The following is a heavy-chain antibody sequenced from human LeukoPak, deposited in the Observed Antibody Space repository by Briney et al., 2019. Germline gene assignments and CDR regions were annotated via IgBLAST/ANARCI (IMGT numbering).Heavy chain of an antibody. CDR2: ISYDGSNK. J-gene: IGHJ4*02. CDR1: GFTFSGYA. Sequence: GRSLRLSCAASGFTFSGYAMHWVRQAPGKGLEWVAVISYDGSNKYYADSVKGRFTISRDNSKNTLYLQMNSLRAEDTAVYYCARDQFGGQLALLDYWGQGTLVTVSS. CDR3: ARDQFGGQLALLDY. D-gene: IGHD6-6*01. V-gene: IGHV3-30-3*01.